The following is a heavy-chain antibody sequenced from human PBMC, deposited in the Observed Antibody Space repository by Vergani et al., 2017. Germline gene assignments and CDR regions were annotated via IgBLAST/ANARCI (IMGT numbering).Heavy chain of an antibody. CDR2: IIPIFGTA. V-gene: IGHV1-69*01. J-gene: IGHJ4*02. D-gene: IGHD7-27*01. CDR1: GYTFTSYD. CDR3: ARGRTGDRVLDY. Sequence: QVQLVQSGAEVKKPGASVKVSCKASGYTFTSYDINWVRQAPGQGLEWMGGIIPIFGTANYAQKFQGRVTITADESTSTAYMELSSLRSEDTAVYYCARGRTGDRVLDYWGQGTLVTVSS.